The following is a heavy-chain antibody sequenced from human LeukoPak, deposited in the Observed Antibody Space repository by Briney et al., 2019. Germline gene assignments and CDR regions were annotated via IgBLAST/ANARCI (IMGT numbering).Heavy chain of an antibody. J-gene: IGHJ4*02. Sequence: SETLSLTCTVSGGSISSHDYYWSWIRQPPGKGLEWIGYIYYTGSIYYNPSLKSRVAISVDTSKNQFSLQLSSVTAADTAAYYCARVGYCSGNGCYYRYFDYWGQGTLVTVSS. D-gene: IGHD2-15*01. CDR3: ARVGYCSGNGCYYRYFDY. CDR1: GGSISSHDYY. V-gene: IGHV4-30-4*01. CDR2: IYYTGSI.